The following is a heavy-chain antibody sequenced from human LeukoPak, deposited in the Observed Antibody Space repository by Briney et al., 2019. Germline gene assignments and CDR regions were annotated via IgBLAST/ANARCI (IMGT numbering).Heavy chain of an antibody. CDR3: AASLTSPSHYFDY. V-gene: IGHV1-46*01. CDR1: GYTFTSYY. D-gene: IGHD3-16*01. Sequence: ASVKVSCKASGYTFTSYYMHWVRQAPGQGLEWMGLILPRDGSTTYAQKFQGRVTMTTDTSTSTVYMELSSLRSEDTAVYYCAASLTSPSHYFDYWGQGTLVTVSS. J-gene: IGHJ4*02. CDR2: ILPRDGST.